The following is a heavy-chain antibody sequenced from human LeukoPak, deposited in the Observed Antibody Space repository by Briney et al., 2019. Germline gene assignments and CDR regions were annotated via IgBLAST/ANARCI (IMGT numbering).Heavy chain of an antibody. CDR1: GFTVSSNY. CDR2: IYSGGST. Sequence: GGSPRLSCAASGFTVSSNYMSWVRQAPGKGLEWVSVIYSGGSTYYADSVKGRFTISRDNSKNTLYLQMNSLKGDDTAVYYCAKDSAFYYIDVWGKGTTVIISS. J-gene: IGHJ6*03. CDR3: AKDSAFYYIDV. D-gene: IGHD3-10*01. V-gene: IGHV3-53*05.